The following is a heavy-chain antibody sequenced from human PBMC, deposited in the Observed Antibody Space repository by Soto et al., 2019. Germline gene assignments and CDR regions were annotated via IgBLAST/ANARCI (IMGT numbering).Heavy chain of an antibody. D-gene: IGHD1-1*01. CDR2: IYYTGRT. CDR3: ARDLWVEPELYYYGMDV. V-gene: IGHV4-59*12. J-gene: IGHJ6*02. CDR1: GGSINNYY. Sequence: PSETLSLTCSISGGSINNYYGSWIRQPPRRGLEWIGHIYYTGRTNYNPSLKSRLTISVDTSKNHFSLRLTSVTAADTAVYYCARDLWVEPELYYYGMDVWGQGTTVTVSS.